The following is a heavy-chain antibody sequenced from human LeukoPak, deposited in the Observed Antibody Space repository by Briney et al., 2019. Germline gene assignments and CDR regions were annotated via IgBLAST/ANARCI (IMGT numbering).Heavy chain of an antibody. V-gene: IGHV1-18*01. D-gene: IGHD3-16*02. CDR3: ARDQHDHVWGSYRPYFDY. CDR1: GYTFNNYG. CDR2: INPYNGNT. J-gene: IGHJ4*02. Sequence: ASVTVSCKASGYTFNNYGISWVRQAPGQGLEWMGNINPYNGNTNYAQNLQGRVTMTTDTSTNTAYMELRSLRSDDTAVYYCARDQHDHVWGSYRPYFDYWGQGTLVTVSS.